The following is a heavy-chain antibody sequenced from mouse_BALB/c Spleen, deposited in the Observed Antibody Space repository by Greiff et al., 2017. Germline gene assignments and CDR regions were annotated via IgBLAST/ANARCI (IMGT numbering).Heavy chain of an antibody. V-gene: IGHV5-6*03. D-gene: IGHD2-3*01. Sequence: EVKLMESGGGLVKPGGSLKLSCAASGFTFSSYGMSWVRQTPDKRLEWVATISSGGSYTYYPDSVKGRFTISRDNAKNTLYLQMSSLKSEDTAMYYCARQGDGYYAWFAYWGQGTLVTVSA. CDR1: GFTFSSYG. CDR2: ISSGGSYT. CDR3: ARQGDGYYAWFAY. J-gene: IGHJ3*01.